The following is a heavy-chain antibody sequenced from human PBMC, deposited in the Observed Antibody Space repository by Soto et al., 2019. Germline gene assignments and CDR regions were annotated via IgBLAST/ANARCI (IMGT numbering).Heavy chain of an antibody. V-gene: IGHV3-23*01. CDR2: ISGSAGST. J-gene: IGHJ6*02. Sequence: EVQLLESGGGLVQPGGSLRLSCAASGFTFSNYAMTWVRQAPGKGLEWVSTISGSAGSTYYADSVKGWFTISRDNSQTTLYLKMNSLRAEETALYYCARSAKEGFLELLLGGGMDVWGQGTTVTV. CDR1: GFTFSNYA. CDR3: ARSAKEGFLELLLGGGMDV. D-gene: IGHD3-3*01.